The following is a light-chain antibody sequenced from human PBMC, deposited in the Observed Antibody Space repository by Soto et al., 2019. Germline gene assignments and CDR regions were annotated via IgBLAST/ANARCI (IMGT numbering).Light chain of an antibody. CDR3: QQYGSSPFN. Sequence: EILLTQSPATLSLSPGERATLSCRASQSVRSSYLAWYQQKPGQAPRLLIYGASSRATGIPDRCSGSGSGTDFTLTISRLEPEDFAVYYCQQYGSSPFNFGQGTRVEIK. J-gene: IGKJ5*01. CDR1: QSVRSSY. V-gene: IGKV3-20*01. CDR2: GAS.